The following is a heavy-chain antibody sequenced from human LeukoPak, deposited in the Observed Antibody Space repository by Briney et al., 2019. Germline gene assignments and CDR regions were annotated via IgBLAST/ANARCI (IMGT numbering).Heavy chain of an antibody. Sequence: PSETLSLTCAVYGGSFSGYYWSWIRQPPGKGLEWIGEINRSGSTNYNPSLKSRVTISVDTSKNQFSLKLSSVTAADTAVYYCASSYYYGSGSYSRTLFDYWGQGTLVTVSS. V-gene: IGHV4-34*01. CDR3: ASSYYYGSGSYSRTLFDY. J-gene: IGHJ4*02. D-gene: IGHD3-10*01. CDR1: GGSFSGYY. CDR2: INRSGST.